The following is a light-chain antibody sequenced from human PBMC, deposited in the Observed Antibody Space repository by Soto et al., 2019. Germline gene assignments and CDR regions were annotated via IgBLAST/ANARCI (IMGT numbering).Light chain of an antibody. V-gene: IGKV3-15*01. CDR3: QHYNNWPPWT. Sequence: EIVMTQSPATLSVSPGERAPLSCSASQSVGSDLAWYQQKPGQAPRLLIYGASIRATGIPVRFTGSGSGTEFTLIISSLQSDDFAVYYCQHYNNWPPWTLGQGTKVDIK. CDR1: QSVGSD. J-gene: IGKJ1*01. CDR2: GAS.